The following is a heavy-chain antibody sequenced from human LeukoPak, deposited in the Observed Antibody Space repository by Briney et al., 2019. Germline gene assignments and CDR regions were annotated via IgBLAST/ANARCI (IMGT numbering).Heavy chain of an antibody. D-gene: IGHD6-13*01. Sequence: GGSLRLSCAASGFTFSSYSMNWVRQAPGKGLEWVSSISSSSSYIYYADSVKGRFTISRDNSKNTLYLQMNGLRAEDTAVYYCAKVHGGAAAAFDYWGQGTLVTVSS. CDR2: ISSSSSYI. J-gene: IGHJ4*02. V-gene: IGHV3-21*04. CDR3: AKVHGGAAAAFDY. CDR1: GFTFSSYS.